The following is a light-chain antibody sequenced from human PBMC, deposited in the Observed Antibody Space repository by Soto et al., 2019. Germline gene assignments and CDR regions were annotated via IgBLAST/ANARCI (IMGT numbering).Light chain of an antibody. CDR3: SSYTSTTTVV. CDR1: TNDIGRYNY. CDR2: EVF. J-gene: IGLJ2*01. V-gene: IGLV2-14*01. Sequence: QSALTQPASVSGSPGQSITISCTGSTNDIGRYNYVSWYQPHPAKAPKLLIYEVFNRPSGISNRFSGSKSDKTASLTISGLQAEDEGHYYCSSYTSTTTVVFGGGTKLTVL.